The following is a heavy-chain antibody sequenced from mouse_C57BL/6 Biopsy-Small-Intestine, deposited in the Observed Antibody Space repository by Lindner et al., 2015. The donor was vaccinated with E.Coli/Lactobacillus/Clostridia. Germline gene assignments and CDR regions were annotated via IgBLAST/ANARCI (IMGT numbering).Heavy chain of an antibody. D-gene: IGHD2-1*01. J-gene: IGHJ1*03. V-gene: IGHV1-62-2*01. Sequence: VQLQESGAELVKPGASVKLSCKASGYTFTEYNIYWVKQRSGQGLEWIGWSYPGSGSIKYNEKFKDKATLTADKSSSTVYMELSRLTSEDSAVYFCARHEEGINSGNWYFAVWGTGTTVTVSS. CDR1: GYTFTEYN. CDR2: SYPGSGSI. CDR3: ARHEEGINSGNWYFAV.